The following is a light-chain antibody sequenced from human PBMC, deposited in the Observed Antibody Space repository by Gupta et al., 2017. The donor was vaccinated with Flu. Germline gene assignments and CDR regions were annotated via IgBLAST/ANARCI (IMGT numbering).Light chain of an antibody. CDR3: TSYTTSSTYV. Sequence: QSALTQPPSVSGSPGPSVTISCTGTSSDVGNYNRVSWYQQSPGTVPKLIIYEVSNRPSGVPDRFSGSKSGNTASLTISGLQAEDEADYYCTSYTTSSTYVFGTGTKVTVL. CDR2: EVS. CDR1: SSDVGNYNR. V-gene: IGLV2-18*02. J-gene: IGLJ1*01.